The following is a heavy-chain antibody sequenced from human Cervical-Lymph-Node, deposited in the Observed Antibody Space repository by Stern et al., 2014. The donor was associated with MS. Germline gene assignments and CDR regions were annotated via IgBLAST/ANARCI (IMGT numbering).Heavy chain of an antibody. Sequence: EVQLVESGGDVVRPGGSLRLSCVASGFTFDDYGMGWVRQAPGKGLEWVSGVNWNGATTGYTASMKGRFTVSRDNAKNSLYLQMHSLRAEDTAFYYCARRAAAVTYWYFDLWGRGTLVTVSS. CDR2: VNWNGATT. CDR1: GFTFDDYG. V-gene: IGHV3-20*04. D-gene: IGHD6-13*01. CDR3: ARRAAAVTYWYFDL. J-gene: IGHJ2*01.